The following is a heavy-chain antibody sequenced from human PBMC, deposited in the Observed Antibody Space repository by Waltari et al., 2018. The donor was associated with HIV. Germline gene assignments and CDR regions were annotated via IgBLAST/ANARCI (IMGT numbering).Heavy chain of an antibody. Sequence: QLQLQESGPALVKPSDTLPLTCTVSTGYIPQSYYWGWVRQSPGTGLEWIGTVYSYGVTHCTPSLESRVTMSVDTSKNQFSLTLTSVTAADTALYFCATLRTVTGTIDDWGQGILVTVSS. CDR1: TGYIPQSYY. V-gene: IGHV4-39*01. CDR3: ATLRTVTGTIDD. J-gene: IGHJ4*02. CDR2: VYSYGVT. D-gene: IGHD4-17*01.